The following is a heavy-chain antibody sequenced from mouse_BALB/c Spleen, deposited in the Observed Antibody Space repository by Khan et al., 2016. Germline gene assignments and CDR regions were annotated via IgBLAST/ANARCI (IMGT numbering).Heavy chain of an antibody. CDR2: INPDSSTI. V-gene: IGHV4-1*02. CDR1: GFDFSRYW. J-gene: IGHJ4*01. D-gene: IGHD1-1*01. CDR3: ARPGYYGTAMDY. Sequence: EVKLLESGGGLVQPGGSLKLSCAASGFDFSRYWMSWVRQAPGKGLEWIGEINPDSSTINYTPSLQDKFIISSDHAKNTLYLQMSKVRSEDTALYYCARPGYYGTAMDYSGTGASVTVTS.